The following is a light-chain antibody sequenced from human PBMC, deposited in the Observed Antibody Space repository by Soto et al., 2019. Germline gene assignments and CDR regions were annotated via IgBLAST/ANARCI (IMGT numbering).Light chain of an antibody. CDR3: QQLNSYVLT. V-gene: IGKV1-9*01. CDR1: QAVSRY. CDR2: AAS. Sequence: DIQLTQSPSFLSASVGDRVTITCRASQAVSRYLAWYQQKPGKAPNLLIYAASTLQSGVPSRFSGSGSGTEFTLTISTLQPEDFATYSCQQLNSYVLTFGPGTKVDIK. J-gene: IGKJ3*01.